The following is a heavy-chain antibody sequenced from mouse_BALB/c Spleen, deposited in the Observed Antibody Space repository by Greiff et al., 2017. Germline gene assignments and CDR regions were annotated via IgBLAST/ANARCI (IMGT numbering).Heavy chain of an antibody. J-gene: IGHJ3*01. Sequence: VQLQQPGAELVKPGASVKLSCKASGYTFTSYWMPWVKLRPGQGFEWIGEINPSNGGTNYNEKFKRKATLTVDKSSSTAYMQLSSLTSEDSAVYYCTTTAWFAYWGQGTLVTVSA. CDR2: INPSNGGT. CDR1: GYTFTSYW. V-gene: IGHV1S16*01. CDR3: TTTAWFAY. D-gene: IGHD1-1*01.